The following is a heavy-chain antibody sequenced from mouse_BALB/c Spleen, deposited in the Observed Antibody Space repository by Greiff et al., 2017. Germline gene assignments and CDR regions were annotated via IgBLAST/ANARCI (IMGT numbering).Heavy chain of an antibody. Sequence: EVQRVESGGDLVKPGGSLKLSCAASGFTFSSYGMSWVRQTPDKRLEWVATISSGGSYTYYPDSVKGRFTISRDNAKNTLYLQMSSLKSEDTAMYYCARHDYDGGYFDYWGQGTTLTVSS. CDR2: ISSGGSYT. J-gene: IGHJ2*01. CDR3: ARHDYDGGYFDY. CDR1: GFTFSSYG. D-gene: IGHD2-4*01. V-gene: IGHV5-6*01.